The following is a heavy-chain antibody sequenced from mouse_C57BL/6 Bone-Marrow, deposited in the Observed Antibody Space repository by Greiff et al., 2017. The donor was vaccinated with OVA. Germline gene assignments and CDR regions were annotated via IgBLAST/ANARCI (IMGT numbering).Heavy chain of an antibody. D-gene: IGHD2-4*01. CDR2: IHPNSGST. J-gene: IGHJ2*01. CDR1: GYTFTSYW. CDR3: AREDDYDTFDY. V-gene: IGHV1-64*01. Sequence: QVQLQQPGAELVKPGASVTLSCKASGYTFTSYWMHWVKQRPGQGLEWIGMIHPNSGSTNYNEKFKSKATLTVDKSSSTAYMQLSCLTSEDSAVYYCAREDDYDTFDYWGQGTTLTVSS.